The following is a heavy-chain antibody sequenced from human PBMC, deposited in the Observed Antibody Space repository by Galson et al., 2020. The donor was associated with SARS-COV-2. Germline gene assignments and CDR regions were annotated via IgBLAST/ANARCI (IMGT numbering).Heavy chain of an antibody. D-gene: IGHD6-19*01. J-gene: IGHJ4*02. V-gene: IGHV3-23*01. CDR1: GFTFSSYW. Sequence: GGSLRLSCAASGFTFSSYWMHWVRQPPGKGLEWVSSISGNDGSTYYADSVKGRFTISRDNSKNTLYLQMNSLRVEDTAVYYCAKMRSGIAVAGTNYWGQGTLVTVSS. CDR3: AKMRSGIAVAGTNY. CDR2: ISGNDGST.